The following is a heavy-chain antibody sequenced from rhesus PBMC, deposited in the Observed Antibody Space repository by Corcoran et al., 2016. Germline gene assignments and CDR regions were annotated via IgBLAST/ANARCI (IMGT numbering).Heavy chain of an antibody. J-gene: IGHJ4*01. CDR3: AKEVAAAGNFDY. V-gene: IGHV3S5*01. Sequence: EVQLVETGGGLVQPGGSLRLSCAASGFTFSRYGLSWARQAPGKGLEWVSGISYTGGSTYYADSVQGRFTISRDNSENTLSLQMNSLRTEDTAVYYCAKEVAAAGNFDYWGQGVLVTVSS. CDR2: ISYTGGST. CDR1: GFTFSRYG. D-gene: IGHD6-25*01.